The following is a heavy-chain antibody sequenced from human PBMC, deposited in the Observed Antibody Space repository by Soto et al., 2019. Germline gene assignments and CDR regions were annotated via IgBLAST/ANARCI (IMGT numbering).Heavy chain of an antibody. CDR1: GFTFSNYA. CDR3: TKGGSRDGYNP. Sequence: GGSLRLSCAASGFTFSNYAMTWVSQAPGKGLEYSSSIDAGGGNTYYANSVKGRFTISRDNSKNTLYLQMDSLRAEDTAIYYCTKGGSRDGYNPWGQGALVTVSS. CDR2: IDAGGGNT. J-gene: IGHJ5*02. D-gene: IGHD5-12*01. V-gene: IGHV3-23*01.